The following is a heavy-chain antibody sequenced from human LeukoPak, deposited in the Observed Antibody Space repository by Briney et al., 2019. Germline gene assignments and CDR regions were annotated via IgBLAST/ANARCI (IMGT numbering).Heavy chain of an antibody. V-gene: IGHV3-23*01. J-gene: IGHJ6*03. Sequence: PGGSLRLSCAASGFTFSSYAMSWVRQAPGKGLEWVSAISGSGGSTYYADSVKGRFTISRDNSKNTLYLQMNSLRAEDTAVYYCASWACSGGSCYSYYYYYYYMDVWGKGTTVTVSS. CDR1: GFTFSSYA. D-gene: IGHD2-15*01. CDR3: ASWACSGGSCYSYYYYYYYMDV. CDR2: ISGSGGST.